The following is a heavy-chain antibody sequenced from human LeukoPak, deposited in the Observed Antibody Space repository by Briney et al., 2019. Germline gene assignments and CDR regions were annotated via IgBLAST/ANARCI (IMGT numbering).Heavy chain of an antibody. Sequence: SETLSLTCAVYGGSFSGYYWGWIRQPPGKGLEWIGEINHSGSTNYNPSLKSRVTISVDTSKNQFSLKLSSVTAADTAVYYCARQNYDTGLDAFDIWGQGTMVTVSS. CDR1: GGSFSGYY. J-gene: IGHJ3*02. V-gene: IGHV4-34*01. CDR2: INHSGST. D-gene: IGHD3-9*01. CDR3: ARQNYDTGLDAFDI.